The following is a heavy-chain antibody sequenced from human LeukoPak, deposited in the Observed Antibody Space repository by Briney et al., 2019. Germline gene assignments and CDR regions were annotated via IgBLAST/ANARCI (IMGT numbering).Heavy chain of an antibody. CDR2: VYHSGST. CDR1: GFSISSGYY. D-gene: IGHD3-10*01. V-gene: IGHV4-38-2*01. CDR3: ALYGSGGVY. Sequence: SETLSLTCVVSGFSISSGYYWGWIRQPPGKGLEWIGSVYHSGSTYYNPSLKSRVTISVDTSKNQFSLKLSSVTAADTAVYYCALYGSGGVYWGQGTLVTVSS. J-gene: IGHJ4*02.